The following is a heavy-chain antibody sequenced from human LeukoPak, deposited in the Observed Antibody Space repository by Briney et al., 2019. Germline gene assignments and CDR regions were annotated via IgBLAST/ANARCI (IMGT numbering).Heavy chain of an antibody. CDR3: AKDSDYGRLMDS. Sequence: ASVKVSCKASGYTLSSSYMHWVRQAPGQGLEWMGVVNPSDNSRTYAQKFQGRVTMTRDRSTSTVYMELRSLRSDDTAVYYCAKDSDYGRLMDSWGQGTLVTVSS. J-gene: IGHJ4*02. CDR1: GYTLSSSY. V-gene: IGHV1-46*01. CDR2: VNPSDNSR. D-gene: IGHD4-17*01.